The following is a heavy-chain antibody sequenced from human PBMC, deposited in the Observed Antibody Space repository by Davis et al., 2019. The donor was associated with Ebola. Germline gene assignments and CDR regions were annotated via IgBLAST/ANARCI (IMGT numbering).Heavy chain of an antibody. V-gene: IGHV1-2*02. Sequence: ASVKVSCKASGYTFTGYYMHWVRQVPGQGLEWMGWINPNSGGTNYAQKFQGRVTMTRDTSISTAYMELSRLRSDDTAVYYCARGLSHSYGYDYWGQGTLVTVSS. CDR2: INPNSGGT. J-gene: IGHJ4*02. CDR3: ARGLSHSYGYDY. D-gene: IGHD5-18*01. CDR1: GYTFTGYY.